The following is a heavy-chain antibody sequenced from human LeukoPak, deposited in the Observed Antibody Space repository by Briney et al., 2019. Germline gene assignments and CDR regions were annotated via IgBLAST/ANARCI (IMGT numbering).Heavy chain of an antibody. CDR1: GGSISSYY. V-gene: IGHV4-59*01. D-gene: IGHD5-12*01. J-gene: IGHJ4*02. CDR3: ARDHPPSDVDIVATTVDY. Sequence: PSETLSLTCTVSGGSISSYYWSWIRQPPGKGLEWIGYIYYSGSTNYNPSLKSRVTISVDTSKNQFSLKLSSVTAADTAVYYCARDHPPSDVDIVATTVDYWGQGTLVTVSS. CDR2: IYYSGST.